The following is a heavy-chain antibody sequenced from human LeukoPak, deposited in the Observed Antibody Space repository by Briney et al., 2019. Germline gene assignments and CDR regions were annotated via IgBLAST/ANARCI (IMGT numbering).Heavy chain of an antibody. Sequence: SETLSLTCTVSGGSINSYWSWIRQPAGKGLGWIGRIYTSGSTNYNPSLKSRVTISVDTSKNQFSLKLSSVTAADTAVYYCARDGQLWPRSYFDYWGQGTLVTVSS. CDR1: GGSINSY. CDR3: ARDGQLWPRSYFDY. CDR2: IYTSGST. V-gene: IGHV4-4*07. J-gene: IGHJ4*02. D-gene: IGHD5-18*01.